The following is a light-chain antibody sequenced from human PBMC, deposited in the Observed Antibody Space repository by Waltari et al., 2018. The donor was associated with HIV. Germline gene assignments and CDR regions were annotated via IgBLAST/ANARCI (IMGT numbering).Light chain of an antibody. Sequence: QSILTQPPSPSPAPGQRVTIPCSGSSSNTGNTYVSSYQHFPGTAPKLLIYDNNKRPSGIPDRFSGSKSGTSATLGITGLQTGDEADYYCGTWDSRLSAFVLGTGTSVTVL. CDR2: DNN. V-gene: IGLV1-51*01. J-gene: IGLJ1*01. CDR1: SSNTGNTY. CDR3: GTWDSRLSAFV.